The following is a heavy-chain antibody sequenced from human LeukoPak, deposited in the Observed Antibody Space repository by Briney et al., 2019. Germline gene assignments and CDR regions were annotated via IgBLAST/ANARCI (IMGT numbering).Heavy chain of an antibody. J-gene: IGHJ6*03. CDR3: ARAYYYYYMDV. V-gene: IGHV3-7*03. Sequence: PGGSLRLSCAASGFTFNNYWMSWVRQAPGKGLEWVANIKQDGSEKYYVDSVKSRFTVSRDNAKNSLYLQMNSLRAEDTALYYCARAYYYYYMDVWGKGTTVTVSS. CDR2: IKQDGSEK. CDR1: GFTFNNYW.